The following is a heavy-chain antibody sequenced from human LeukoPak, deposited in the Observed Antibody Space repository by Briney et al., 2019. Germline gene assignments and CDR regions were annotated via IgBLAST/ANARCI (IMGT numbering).Heavy chain of an antibody. Sequence: SETLSLTCTVSGGSISSSSYYWGWIRQPPGKGLEWIVSIYYSGSTYYNPSLKSRVIISVDTSKNQFSLKLSSVTAADTAVYYCASKHRFCSGGSCRTGFDPWGQGTLVTVSS. CDR2: IYYSGST. CDR3: ASKHRFCSGGSCRTGFDP. J-gene: IGHJ5*02. D-gene: IGHD2-15*01. V-gene: IGHV4-39*01. CDR1: GGSISSSSYY.